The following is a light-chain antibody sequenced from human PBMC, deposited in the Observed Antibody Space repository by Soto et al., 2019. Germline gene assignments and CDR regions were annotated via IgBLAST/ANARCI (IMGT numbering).Light chain of an antibody. CDR1: SSDVRGYNY. CDR3: SSYTSSSRYV. J-gene: IGLJ1*01. V-gene: IGLV2-14*01. CDR2: EVS. Sequence: QSVLTQPASVSGSPGQSITISCTGTSSDVRGYNYVSWYQQHPGKAPKLMIYEVSNRPSGVSNRFSGSKSGNTASLTISGLQAEDEADYYCSSYTSSSRYVFGTGTKLTVL.